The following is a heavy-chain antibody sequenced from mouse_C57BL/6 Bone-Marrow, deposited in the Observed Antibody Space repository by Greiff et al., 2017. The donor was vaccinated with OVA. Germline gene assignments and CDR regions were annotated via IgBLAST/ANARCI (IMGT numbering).Heavy chain of an antibody. CDR2: INPSSGYT. D-gene: IGHD2-5*01. J-gene: IGHJ4*01. CDR1: GYTFTSYW. Sequence: QVQLQQSGAELAKPGASVKLSCKASGYTFTSYWMHWVKQRPGQGLAWIGYINPSSGYTKYNQKFKDKATLTAAKSSSTAYMQLSSLTYEDSAVYYCAISNSNYPCAMDYWGQGTSVTVSS. CDR3: AISNSNYPCAMDY. V-gene: IGHV1-7*01.